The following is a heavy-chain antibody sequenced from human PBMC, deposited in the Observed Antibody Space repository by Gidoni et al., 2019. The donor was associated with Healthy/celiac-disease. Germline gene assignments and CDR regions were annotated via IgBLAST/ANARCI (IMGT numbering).Heavy chain of an antibody. CDR3: AVDSYYYYYGMDV. V-gene: IGHV1-69*06. Sequence: VQLVQSGAEVKKPGSSVKVSCKASGCTFSSYAISWVLQAPGQGLEWMGGIIPIFGTATYAQKFQGRVTITADKATSTAYMELSSLRSEDTAVYYCAVDSYYYYYGMDVWGQGTTVTVSS. J-gene: IGHJ6*02. CDR2: IIPIFGTA. CDR1: GCTFSSYA. D-gene: IGHD5-12*01.